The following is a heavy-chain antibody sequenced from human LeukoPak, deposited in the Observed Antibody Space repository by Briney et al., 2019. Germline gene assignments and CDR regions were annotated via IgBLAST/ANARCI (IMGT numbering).Heavy chain of an antibody. J-gene: IGHJ6*03. CDR1: GGTINDYA. D-gene: IGHD2-8*01. CDR3: ATPPPVYSFSNHYNTMYA. V-gene: IGHV1-69*06. CDR2: IIPLFGTV. Sequence: ASVTVSCMPSGGTINDYAVYWVRQALGQGLEWMAMIIPLFGTVHYVQNFQDRLTLSPDKSPKTAPIELSRLRFHDTPTYFCATPPPVYSFSNHYNTMYAWGRGKAVTVS.